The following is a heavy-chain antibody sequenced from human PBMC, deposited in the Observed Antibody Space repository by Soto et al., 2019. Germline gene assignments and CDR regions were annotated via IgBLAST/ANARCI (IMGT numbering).Heavy chain of an antibody. CDR2: INAGNGNT. V-gene: IGHV1-3*01. CDR1: GYTFTSYA. Sequence: ASVKVSCKASGYTFTSYAMHWVRQAPGQRLEWMGWINAGNGNTKYSQKFQGRVTITRDTSASTAYMELSSLRSEDTAVYYCAREGDWHYYYYMDVWGKGTTVTVSS. J-gene: IGHJ6*03. D-gene: IGHD3-16*01. CDR3: AREGDWHYYYYMDV.